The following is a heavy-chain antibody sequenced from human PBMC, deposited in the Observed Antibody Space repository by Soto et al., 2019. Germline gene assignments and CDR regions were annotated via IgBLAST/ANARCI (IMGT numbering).Heavy chain of an antibody. D-gene: IGHD2-2*01. Sequence: GASVKVSCKASGGTFSSYAISWVRQAPGQGLEWMGGIIPIFGTANYAQKFQGRVTITADESTSTAYMELSSLRSEDTAVYYCARYCSSTSCYGYYYYGMDVWGQGTTVTVSS. CDR3: ARYCSSTSCYGYYYYGMDV. V-gene: IGHV1-69*13. J-gene: IGHJ6*02. CDR1: GGTFSSYA. CDR2: IIPIFGTA.